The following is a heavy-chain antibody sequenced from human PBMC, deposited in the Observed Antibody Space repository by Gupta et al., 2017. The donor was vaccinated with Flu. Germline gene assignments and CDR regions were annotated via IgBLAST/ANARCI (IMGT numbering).Heavy chain of an antibody. CDR3: AKDRSGNPAIDY. J-gene: IGHJ4*02. CDR1: GLTFSDYA. CDR2: VGAGGDRT. V-gene: IGHV3-23*01. D-gene: IGHD6-13*01. Sequence: EVQLLESGGALVQPGGSLRLSCAASGLTFSDYAINWVRQAPGKGLECVSTVGAGGDRTYYADSVMGRFTISRDNSKNTVYLQMNSLRGDDTAVYYCAKDRSGNPAIDYWGQGTLVTVS.